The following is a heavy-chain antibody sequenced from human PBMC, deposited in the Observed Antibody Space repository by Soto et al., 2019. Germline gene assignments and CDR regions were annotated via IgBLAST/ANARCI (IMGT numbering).Heavy chain of an antibody. J-gene: IGHJ6*02. Sequence: SETLSLTCAVSGGSISSSNWWSWVRQPPGKGLEWIGEIYHSGSTNYNPSLKSRVTISVDKSKNQFSLKLSSVTAADTAVYYCARDHMKDNWNDGYYYVMDVWGQGTTVTVSS. CDR3: ARDHMKDNWNDGYYYVMDV. CDR2: IYHSGST. D-gene: IGHD1-1*01. CDR1: GGSISSSNW. V-gene: IGHV4-4*02.